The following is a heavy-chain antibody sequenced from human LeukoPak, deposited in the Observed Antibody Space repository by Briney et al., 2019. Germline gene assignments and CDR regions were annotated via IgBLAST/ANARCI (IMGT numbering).Heavy chain of an antibody. CDR2: IWYDGSNK. D-gene: IGHD6-13*01. CDR1: GFTSSSYG. J-gene: IGHJ4*02. CDR3: ARDRSSSSWSLYYFDY. V-gene: IGHV3-33*08. Sequence: PGGSLTLSCAASGFTSSSYGMHWVRQAPGKGLEWVAVIWYDGSNKYYADSVKGRFTISRDNSKNTLYLQMNSLRAEDTAVYYCARDRSSSSWSLYYFDYWGQGTLVTVSS.